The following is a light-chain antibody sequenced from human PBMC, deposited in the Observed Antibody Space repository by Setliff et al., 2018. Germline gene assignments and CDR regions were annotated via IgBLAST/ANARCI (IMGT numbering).Light chain of an antibody. Sequence: QSALTQPAAVSGSPGQSITIPCAGTNSDIGGYNYVSWYQQHPDKAPKLIIYEVTKRPSGVSDRFSGSKSGNTASLTISGLQAEDEADYYCLSYTSETTHALFAGGTK. V-gene: IGLV2-14*03. CDR3: LSYTSETTHAL. CDR2: EVT. J-gene: IGLJ2*01. CDR1: NSDIGGYNY.